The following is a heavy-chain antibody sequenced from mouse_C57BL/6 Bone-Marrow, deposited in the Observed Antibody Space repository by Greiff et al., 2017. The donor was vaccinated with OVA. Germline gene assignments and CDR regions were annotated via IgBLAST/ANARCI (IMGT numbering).Heavy chain of an antibody. CDR1: GYTFTSYW. CDR2: IDPSDSET. J-gene: IGHJ2*01. D-gene: IGHD2-3*01. Sequence: VKLQQPGAELVRPGSSVKLSCKASGYTFTSYWMHWVKQRPIQGLEWIGNIDPSDSETHYNQKFKDKATLTVDKSSSTAYMQLSSLTSEDSAVYYCASTDGYYVDYWGQGTTLTVSS. CDR3: ASTDGYYVDY. V-gene: IGHV1-52*01.